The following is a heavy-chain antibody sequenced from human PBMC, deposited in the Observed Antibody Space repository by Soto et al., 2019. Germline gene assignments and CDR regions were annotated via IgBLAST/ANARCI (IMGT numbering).Heavy chain of an antibody. CDR2: IYYSGST. V-gene: IGHV4-59*01. D-gene: IGHD3-22*01. Sequence: SETLSLTCTVSGGSISSYYWSWIRQPPGKGLEWIGYIYYSGSTNYNPSLKSRVTISVDTSKNQFSLKLSSVTAADTAVYYCARDYYDSSGPYYYGMDVWGQGTTVTVSS. CDR1: GGSISSYY. J-gene: IGHJ6*02. CDR3: ARDYYDSSGPYYYGMDV.